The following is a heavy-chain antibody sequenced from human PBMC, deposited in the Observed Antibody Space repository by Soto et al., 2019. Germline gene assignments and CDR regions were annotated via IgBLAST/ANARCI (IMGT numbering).Heavy chain of an antibody. J-gene: IGHJ4*02. CDR2: INHSGST. Sequence: PSETLSLTCTVYGGSFSGYYWSWIRQPPGKGLEWIGEINHSGSTNYNPSLKSRVTISVDTSKNQFSLKLSSVTAADTAVYYCARIPTTSGWNPFDYWGQGTLVTVSS. CDR1: GGSFSGYY. CDR3: ARIPTTSGWNPFDY. V-gene: IGHV4-34*01. D-gene: IGHD6-19*01.